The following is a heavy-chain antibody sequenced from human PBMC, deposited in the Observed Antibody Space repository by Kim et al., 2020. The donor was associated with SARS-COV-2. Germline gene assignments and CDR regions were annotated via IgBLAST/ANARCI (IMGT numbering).Heavy chain of an antibody. J-gene: IGHJ6*02. D-gene: IGHD2-2*03. Sequence: GGSLRLSCAASGFTFSDYYMSWIRQAPGKGLEWVSYISSSGSTIYYADSVKGRFTISRDNAKNSLYLQMNSLRAEDTAVYYCATAGYCSSTSCYFHYYYGMDVWGQGTTVTVSS. CDR1: GFTFSDYY. CDR3: ATAGYCSSTSCYFHYYYGMDV. CDR2: ISSSGSTI. V-gene: IGHV3-11*04.